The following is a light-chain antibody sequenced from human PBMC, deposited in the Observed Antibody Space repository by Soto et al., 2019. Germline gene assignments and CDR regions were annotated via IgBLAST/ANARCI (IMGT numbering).Light chain of an antibody. CDR3: CSYAGSSTLYVV. CDR2: EGS. J-gene: IGLJ2*01. Sequence: QSALTQPASVSGSPGQSITIYCTGTSSDVGSYNLVSWYQQHPGKAPKLMIYEGSKRPSGVSNRFSGSKSGNTASLTISGLQAEDEADYYCCSYAGSSTLYVVFGGGTKLTVL. V-gene: IGLV2-23*01. CDR1: SSDVGSYNL.